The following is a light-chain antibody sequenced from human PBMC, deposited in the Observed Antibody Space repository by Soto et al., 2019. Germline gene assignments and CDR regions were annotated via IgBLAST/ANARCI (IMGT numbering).Light chain of an antibody. Sequence: EIVMTQSPATLSVSPGERATLSCRASQSVSSNLAWYQQKPGQAPRLLIYGASTRATGIPERFSGIRSGTEFTLTISSLQSEDLAVYYCQQYDNWLRTFGQGTKLEIK. CDR2: GAS. V-gene: IGKV3-15*01. J-gene: IGKJ2*01. CDR1: QSVSSN. CDR3: QQYDNWLRT.